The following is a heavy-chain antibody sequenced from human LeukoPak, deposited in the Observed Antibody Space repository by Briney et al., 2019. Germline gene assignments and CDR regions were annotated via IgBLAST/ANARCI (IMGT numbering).Heavy chain of an antibody. CDR1: GFTFSSYA. CDR3: AKSSDDYSNFYYYYYMDV. Sequence: PGRSLRLSCAASGFTFSSYAMHWVRQAPGKGLEWVAVISYDGSNKYYADSVKGRFTISRDNSKNTLYLQMNSLRAEDTAVYYCAKSSDDYSNFYYYYYMDVWGKGTTVTVSS. D-gene: IGHD4-11*01. V-gene: IGHV3-30-3*02. CDR2: ISYDGSNK. J-gene: IGHJ6*03.